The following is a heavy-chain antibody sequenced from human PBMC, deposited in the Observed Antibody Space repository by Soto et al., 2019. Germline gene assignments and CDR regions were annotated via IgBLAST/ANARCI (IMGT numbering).Heavy chain of an antibody. V-gene: IGHV1-8*01. J-gene: IGHJ3*02. CDR1: GYTFTSYD. D-gene: IGHD3-3*01. Sequence: ASVKVSCKASGYTFTSYDINWVRPATGQGLEWMGWMNPNSGNTGYAQKFQGRVTMTRNTSISTAYMELSSLRSEDTAVYYCARGRTITIFGVVTLGDAFDIWGQGTMVTV. CDR3: ARGRTITIFGVVTLGDAFDI. CDR2: MNPNSGNT.